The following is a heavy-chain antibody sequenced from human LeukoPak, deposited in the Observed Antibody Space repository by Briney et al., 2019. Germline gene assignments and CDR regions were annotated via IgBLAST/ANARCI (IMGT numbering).Heavy chain of an antibody. Sequence: SQTLSLTCALPGDTVSSNSAAWNWIRQSPSRGLEWLVRTYYRSKWYNNYAVSVKSRIIINPDTSKNQFSLQLNSVTPEDTAVYYCARNYHDTNGHLYYFDYWGQGTLVTVAS. CDR3: ARNYHDTNGHLYYFDY. V-gene: IGHV6-1*01. CDR1: GDTVSSNSAA. J-gene: IGHJ4*02. CDR2: TYYRSKWYN. D-gene: IGHD3-22*01.